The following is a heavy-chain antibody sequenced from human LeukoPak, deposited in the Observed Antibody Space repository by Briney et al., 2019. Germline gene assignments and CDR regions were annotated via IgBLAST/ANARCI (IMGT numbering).Heavy chain of an antibody. V-gene: IGHV1-18*01. CDR2: ISAYNGNT. CDR1: GYTFTSYG. Sequence: ASVKVSCKASGYTFTSYGISWVRQAPGQGLEWMGWISAYNGNTNYAQKSQGRVTITADESTSTAYMELSSLRSEDTAVYYCARGGRYYYGSGSYYYFDYWGQGTLVTVSS. CDR3: ARGGRYYYGSGSYYYFDY. J-gene: IGHJ4*02. D-gene: IGHD3-10*01.